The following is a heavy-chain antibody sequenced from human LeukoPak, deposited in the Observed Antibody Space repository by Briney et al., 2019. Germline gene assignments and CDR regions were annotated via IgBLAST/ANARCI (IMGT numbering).Heavy chain of an antibody. Sequence: SETLSLTCAVYGGSFSGYYWSWIRQPPGKGLEWIGEINHSGSTNYNPSLKSRVTISVDTSKNQFSLKLSSVTAADTAVYYCARGPGYCSGGSCFSAAFDYWGQGTLVTVSS. CDR2: INHSGST. CDR3: ARGPGYCSGGSCFSAAFDY. V-gene: IGHV4-34*01. D-gene: IGHD2-15*01. J-gene: IGHJ4*02. CDR1: GGSFSGYY.